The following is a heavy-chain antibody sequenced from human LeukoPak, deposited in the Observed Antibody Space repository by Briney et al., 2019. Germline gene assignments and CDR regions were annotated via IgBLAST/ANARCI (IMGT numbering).Heavy chain of an antibody. CDR2: ISYDGSNK. Sequence: GGSLRLSCAASGFTFSSYAMHWVRQAPGKGLEWVAIISYDGSNKYYADSVKGRFTISRDNSKNTLYLQMNSLRAEDTAVYYCVTYDFWSGLGAFDIWGQGTMVTVSS. J-gene: IGHJ3*02. D-gene: IGHD3-3*01. CDR3: VTYDFWSGLGAFDI. CDR1: GFTFSSYA. V-gene: IGHV3-30-3*01.